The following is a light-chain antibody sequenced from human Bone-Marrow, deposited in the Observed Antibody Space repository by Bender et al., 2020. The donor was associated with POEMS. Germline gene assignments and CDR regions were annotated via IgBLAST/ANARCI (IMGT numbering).Light chain of an antibody. J-gene: IGLJ3*02. CDR1: RSDIGGYSY. CDR3: QSYDNSLGGWV. Sequence: QSALTQPASVSGSPGQSITISCTGSRSDIGGYSYVSWYQQHSGKAPKLMIYDVTNRPSGVSDRFSGSRSGTSASLAITGLQAEDEGDYYCQSYDNSLGGWVFGGETKLTVL. CDR2: DVT. V-gene: IGLV2-14*03.